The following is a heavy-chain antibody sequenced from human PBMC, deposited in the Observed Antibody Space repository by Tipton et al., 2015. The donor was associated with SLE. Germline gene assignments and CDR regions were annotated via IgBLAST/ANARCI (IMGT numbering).Heavy chain of an antibody. CDR3: ATQGWAGNWFDP. CDR2: IYYSGST. Sequence: TLSLTCTVSGGSISSYYWGWIRQPPGKGLEWIGSIYYSGSTYYNPSLKSRVTISVDTSKNQFSLKLSSVTAADTAVYYCATQGWAGNWFDPWGQGTLVTVSS. CDR1: GGSISSYY. D-gene: IGHD1-26*01. V-gene: IGHV4-39*01. J-gene: IGHJ5*02.